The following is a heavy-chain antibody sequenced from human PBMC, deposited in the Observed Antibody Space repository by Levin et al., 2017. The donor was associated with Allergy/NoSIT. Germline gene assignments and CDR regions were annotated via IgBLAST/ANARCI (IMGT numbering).Heavy chain of an antibody. CDR1: GFPFSNYD. Sequence: LSLTCAASGFPFSNYDMSWVRQAPGKGLEWVSAVSGNGRNTYYADSVKGRFSISRDNSKNTVYLQMNSLRAEDTALYYCAKFYFGSSDPWGQGTLVTVSS. CDR3: AKFYFGSSDP. V-gene: IGHV3-23*01. J-gene: IGHJ5*02. CDR2: VSGNGRNT. D-gene: IGHD3-9*01.